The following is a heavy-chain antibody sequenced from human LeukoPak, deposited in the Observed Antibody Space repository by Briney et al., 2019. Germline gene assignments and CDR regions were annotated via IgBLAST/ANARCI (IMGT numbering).Heavy chain of an antibody. CDR2: IYSGGST. J-gene: IGHJ4*02. V-gene: IGHV3-53*05. Sequence: GGSLRLSCAASGFTVSSNYMSWVRQAPGKGLEWVSVIYSGGSTYYADSVKGRFTISRDNAKNSLYLQMNSLRPEDTALYYCAKDKDGYNSYFNYWGQGTLVTVSS. CDR1: GFTVSSNY. D-gene: IGHD5-24*01. CDR3: AKDKDGYNSYFNY.